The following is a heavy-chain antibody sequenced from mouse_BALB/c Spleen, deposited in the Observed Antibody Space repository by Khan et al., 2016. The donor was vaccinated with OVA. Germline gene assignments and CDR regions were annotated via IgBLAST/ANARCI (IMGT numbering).Heavy chain of an antibody. CDR1: GYTFTDYA. Sequence: QVQLQQPGAELVRPGVSVKISCKGSGYTFTDYAMHWVKQSHAKSLEWIGVISTYYDDASYNQKFKGKATMTVDKSSSTAYLELARLTSEDSAIXYCARNYYSTRNAMDYWGQGTSVTVSS. V-gene: IGHV1S137*01. CDR3: ARNYYSTRNAMDY. CDR2: ISTYYDDA. D-gene: IGHD1-1*01. J-gene: IGHJ4*01.